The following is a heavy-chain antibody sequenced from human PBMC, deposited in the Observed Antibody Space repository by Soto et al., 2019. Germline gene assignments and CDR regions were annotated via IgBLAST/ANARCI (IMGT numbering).Heavy chain of an antibody. Sequence: EVQLVESGGGLVQPGGSLRFSCAVSGFTFSNYWMTWVRQAPGKGLEWVANIKQDGTEKYYVDSVRGRFTISRDNAKNSLYLHMNSLRVEDTAVYYCATDVAYDDFEGRMENWGQGTLVTVSS. CDR1: GFTFSNYW. CDR3: ATDVAYDDFEGRMEN. V-gene: IGHV3-7*01. J-gene: IGHJ4*02. CDR2: IKQDGTEK. D-gene: IGHD3-3*01.